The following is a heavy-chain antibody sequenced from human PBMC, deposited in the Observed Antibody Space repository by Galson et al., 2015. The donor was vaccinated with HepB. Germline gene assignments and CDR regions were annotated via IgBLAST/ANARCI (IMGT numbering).Heavy chain of an antibody. CDR2: IRWNSDRT. D-gene: IGHD2-2*01. CDR1: GFTFDDYG. CDR3: AKTPDYCSSISCYPEY. J-gene: IGHJ4*02. V-gene: IGHV3-9*01. Sequence: SLRLSCTASGFTFDDYGMHWVRQVPGKGLEWVSGIRWNSDRTDYADSVKGRFTISRDNAKNSLYLQMNSLRPEDTAVYYCAKTPDYCSSISCYPEYWGQGTLVTVSS.